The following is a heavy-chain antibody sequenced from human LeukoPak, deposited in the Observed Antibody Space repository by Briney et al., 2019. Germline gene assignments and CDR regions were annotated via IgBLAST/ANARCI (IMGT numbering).Heavy chain of an antibody. V-gene: IGHV3-48*03. CDR2: ISSSGSTV. Sequence: HPGGSLRLSCAASGFTFSSYEMNWVRQAPGKGLEWVSYISSSGSTVYYADSVKGRFTISRDNAKNSLYLQMNSLRAEDTAVYYCAELGITMIGGVWGKGTTVTISS. CDR1: GFTFSSYE. D-gene: IGHD3-10*02. CDR3: AELGITMIGGV. J-gene: IGHJ6*04.